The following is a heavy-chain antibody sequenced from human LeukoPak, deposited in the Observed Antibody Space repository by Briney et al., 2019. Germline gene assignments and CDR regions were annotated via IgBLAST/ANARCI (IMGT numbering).Heavy chain of an antibody. CDR3: ARGTYYHDSSGMAIDY. CDR1: GYTFTSYY. CDR2: INPSGGST. Sequence: ASVKVSCKASGYTFTSYYMHWVRQAPGQGLEWMGIINPSGGSTSYAQRFQGRVTMTRDTSTSTVYMELSSLRSEDTAVYYCARGTYYHDSSGMAIDYWGQGTMVTVSS. J-gene: IGHJ4*02. D-gene: IGHD3-22*01. V-gene: IGHV1-46*01.